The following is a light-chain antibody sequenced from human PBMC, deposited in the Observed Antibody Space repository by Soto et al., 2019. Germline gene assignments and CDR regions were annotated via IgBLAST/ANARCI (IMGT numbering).Light chain of an antibody. CDR2: DAS. J-gene: IGKJ5*01. V-gene: IGKV3-11*01. Sequence: EIVLTHSPGTLSLSPWERAILSCRASQSVSSYLAWYQQKPGQAPRLLIYDASNRATGIPARFSGSGSGTDFTLTISSLEPEDFAVYYCQQRSNWPPAITFGQGTRLEIK. CDR3: QQRSNWPPAIT. CDR1: QSVSSY.